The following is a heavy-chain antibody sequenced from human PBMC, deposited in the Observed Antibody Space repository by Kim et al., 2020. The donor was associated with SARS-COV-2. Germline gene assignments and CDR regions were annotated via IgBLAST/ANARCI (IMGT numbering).Heavy chain of an antibody. J-gene: IGHJ4*02. CDR2: IRSKAYGGTT. V-gene: IGHV3-49*04. D-gene: IGHD3-22*01. CDR1: GFTFGDYA. CDR3: TSHYDSSGYYAYFDC. Sequence: GGSLRLSCTASGFTFGDYAMSWVRQAPGKGLEWVGFIRSKAYGGTTEYAASVKGRFTISRDDSKSIAYLQMNSLKTEDTAVYYCTSHYDSSGYYAYFDCWGQGTLVTVSS.